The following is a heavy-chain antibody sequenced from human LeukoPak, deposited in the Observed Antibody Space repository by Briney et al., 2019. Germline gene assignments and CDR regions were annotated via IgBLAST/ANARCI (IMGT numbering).Heavy chain of an antibody. J-gene: IGHJ6*02. D-gene: IGHD2-15*01. CDR1: GFTFSDYY. CDR2: ISSSGSTI. Sequence: GGSLRLSCAASGFTFSDYYMSWIRQAPGKGLEWVSYISSSGSTIYYADSVKGRFTISRDNAKNSLYLQMNSLRAEDTAVYYCARDGGYCSGGSCLYYYYGMDVSGQGTTVTVSS. CDR3: ARDGGYCSGGSCLYYYYGMDV. V-gene: IGHV3-11*01.